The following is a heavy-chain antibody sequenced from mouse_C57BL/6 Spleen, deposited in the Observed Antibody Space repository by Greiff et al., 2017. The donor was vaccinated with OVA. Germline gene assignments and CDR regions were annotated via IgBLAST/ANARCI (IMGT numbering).Heavy chain of an antibody. CDR1: GFTFRDYG. CDR3: AMGAMDY. J-gene: IGHJ4*01. CDR2: ISSGSSTI. Sequence: EVQLVESGGGLVKPGGSLKLSCAASGFTFRDYGMHWVRQAPEKGLEWVAYISSGSSTIYYADTVKGRFTISRDNAKNTLFLQMTSLRSEDTAMYYCAMGAMDYWGQGTSVTVSS. V-gene: IGHV5-17*01.